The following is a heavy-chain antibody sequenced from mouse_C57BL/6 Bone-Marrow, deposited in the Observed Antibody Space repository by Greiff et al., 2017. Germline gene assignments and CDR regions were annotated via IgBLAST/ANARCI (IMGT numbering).Heavy chain of an antibody. CDR1: GYTFTDYY. Sequence: VQLQQSGPELVKPGASVKMSCKASGYTFTDYYMNWVKQSHGKSLEWIGVINPYNGGTSYNQKFKGKATLTVDKSSSTAYMELNSLTSEDSAVYYCAREGNGYYFDYWGQGTTLTVSS. CDR3: AREGNGYYFDY. J-gene: IGHJ2*01. CDR2: INPYNGGT. V-gene: IGHV1-19*01. D-gene: IGHD2-2*01.